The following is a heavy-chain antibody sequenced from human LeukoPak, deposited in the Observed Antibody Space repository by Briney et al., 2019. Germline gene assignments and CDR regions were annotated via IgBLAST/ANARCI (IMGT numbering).Heavy chain of an antibody. Sequence: SETVSLTCTATGYSFSGYYWTWLRQPPGKGLEWMGEINHGGSTNYNPSLKGRVTVSVDTSKNQFSLRLTSVTAADTAVYYCARGLGINGATRRFDYWGQGALVTVSS. CDR2: INHGGST. D-gene: IGHD1-7*01. V-gene: IGHV4-34*01. CDR3: ARGLGINGATRRFDY. CDR1: GYSFSGYY. J-gene: IGHJ4*02.